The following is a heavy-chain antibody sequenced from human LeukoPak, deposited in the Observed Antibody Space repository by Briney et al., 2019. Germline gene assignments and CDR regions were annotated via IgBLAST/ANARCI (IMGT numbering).Heavy chain of an antibody. CDR1: GFTFSSYW. D-gene: IGHD6-6*01. CDR3: AKDRGIASRRGVMD. V-gene: IGHV3-7*01. Sequence: PGGSLRLSCAASGFTFSSYWMTWVRQAPGKGLEWVGNIKRDGSEKYYVDSVKGRFTISRDNAKNSLYLQMNSLRAEDTAVYYCAKDRGIASRRGVMDWGQGTLVTVSS. J-gene: IGHJ4*02. CDR2: IKRDGSEK.